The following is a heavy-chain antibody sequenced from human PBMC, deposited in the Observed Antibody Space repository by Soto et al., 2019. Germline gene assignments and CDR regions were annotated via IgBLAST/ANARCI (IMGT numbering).Heavy chain of an antibody. Sequence: VQLVQSGAEVKRPGASVKVSCKASGYTFTTYAINWVRQAPGQGLEWVGWISAYNGNTNYAQKFQGRVTMTTDTSTNTAYMELRSLRSDDTAVYYCARDSVAVRPGWFDPWGQGTLVTVSS. J-gene: IGHJ5*02. CDR3: ARDSVAVRPGWFDP. D-gene: IGHD6-6*01. CDR1: GYTFTTYA. V-gene: IGHV1-18*01. CDR2: ISAYNGNT.